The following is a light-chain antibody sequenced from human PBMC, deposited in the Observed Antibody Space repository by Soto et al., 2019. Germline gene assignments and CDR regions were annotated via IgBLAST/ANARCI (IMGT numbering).Light chain of an antibody. CDR2: GSS. CDR3: QQYGHSLWT. CDR1: QSVVSSY. J-gene: IGKJ1*01. Sequence: EILLTQSPGTLSLSPGERATLSCRASQSVVSSYVAWYQQTPGQAPRLLIYGSSNRATGIPDRFSVSGSGTDFTLTISRLEPEDFAVYYCQQYGHSLWTFGQGTKVDIK. V-gene: IGKV3-20*01.